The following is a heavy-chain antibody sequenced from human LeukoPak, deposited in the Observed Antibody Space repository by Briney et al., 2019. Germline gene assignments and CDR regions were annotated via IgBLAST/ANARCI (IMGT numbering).Heavy chain of an antibody. V-gene: IGHV4-4*07. CDR1: GGSISTYY. J-gene: IGHJ4*02. Sequence: SETLSLTCAVSGGSISTYYWSWIRQPAGKGLEWIGRIYTSGSTNYNPSLKSRVTISVDTSKNQFSLKLSSVTAADTAVYSCARVDGSGAIDYWGQGTLVTVSS. D-gene: IGHD3-9*01. CDR2: IYTSGST. CDR3: ARVDGSGAIDY.